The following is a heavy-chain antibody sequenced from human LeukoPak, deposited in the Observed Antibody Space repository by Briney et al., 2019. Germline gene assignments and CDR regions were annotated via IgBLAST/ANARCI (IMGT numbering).Heavy chain of an antibody. CDR3: AREGHPQQLVPGGMIWSRFQH. D-gene: IGHD6-13*01. Sequence: ASVKVSCKASGGTFSSYAISWVRQAPGQGLEWMGGIIPIFGTANYAQKFQGRVTITADESTSTAYMELSSLRSEDTAVYYCAREGHPQQLVPGGMIWSRFQHWGQGTLVTVSS. V-gene: IGHV1-69*13. J-gene: IGHJ1*01. CDR1: GGTFSSYA. CDR2: IIPIFGTA.